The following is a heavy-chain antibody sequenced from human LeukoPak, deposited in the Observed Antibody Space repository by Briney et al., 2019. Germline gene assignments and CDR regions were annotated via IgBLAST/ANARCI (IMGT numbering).Heavy chain of an antibody. CDR2: ISNNGGSS. D-gene: IGHD6-13*01. CDR3: ARASTWYWYFDL. J-gene: IGHJ2*01. Sequence: PGGSLRLSCSASGFTFSAYAMYWVRQAPGKGLEYVSGISNNGGSSFYADSVKGRFTISRDNSKNTLYLQMSSLRAEDTAVYYCARASTWYWYFDLWGRGTLVTVSS. V-gene: IGHV3-64D*09. CDR1: GFTFSAYA.